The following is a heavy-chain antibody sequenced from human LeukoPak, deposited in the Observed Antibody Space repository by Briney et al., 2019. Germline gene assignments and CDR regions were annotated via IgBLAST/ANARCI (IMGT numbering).Heavy chain of an antibody. CDR3: ARGRGYSQSNWVDP. CDR1: GFTFSSYG. V-gene: IGHV3-30*03. Sequence: GGSLRLSCAASGFTFSSYGMHWVRQAPGKGLEWVAVISYDGSIKYYADSVKGRFTISRDNSKNTLYLQMNSLRAEDTAVYYCARGRGYSQSNWVDPWGQGTMVTVSA. CDR2: ISYDGSIK. J-gene: IGHJ5*02. D-gene: IGHD5-18*01.